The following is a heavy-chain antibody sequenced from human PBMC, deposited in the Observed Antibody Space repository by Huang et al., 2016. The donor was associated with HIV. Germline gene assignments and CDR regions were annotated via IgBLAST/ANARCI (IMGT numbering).Heavy chain of an antibody. D-gene: IGHD2-21*02. CDR2: LNHRGRS. J-gene: IGHJ4*02. CDR3: ARPRMTATSSDSTWSFFDS. V-gene: IGHV4-34*02. CDR1: GGSLSDHY. Sequence: QVQLQQWGAGLLKPSGALSLKCAVYGGSLSDHYWTWNRLSPGKRLEWIGELNHRGRSNYNPALRSRVTRSVDMSKNQFSLNLTSLTAADTAVYYCARPRMTATSSDSTWSFFDSWGQGTLVIVSS.